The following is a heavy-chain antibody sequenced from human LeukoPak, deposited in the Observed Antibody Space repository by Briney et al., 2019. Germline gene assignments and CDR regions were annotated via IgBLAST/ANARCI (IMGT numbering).Heavy chain of an antibody. CDR3: TTDDRGYSYAPRY. V-gene: IGHV3-15*01. D-gene: IGHD5-18*01. CDR2: IKSEPDGGTT. CDR1: GFTFSNAW. Sequence: PGGSLRLSCAGSGFTFSNAWMSWVRQAPGKGLEWVGRIKSEPDGGTTDYAAPVKGKFTISRDDSKNTLYLQMNSLRAEDTALYYCTTDDRGYSYAPRYGGQGTLVTVSS. J-gene: IGHJ4*02.